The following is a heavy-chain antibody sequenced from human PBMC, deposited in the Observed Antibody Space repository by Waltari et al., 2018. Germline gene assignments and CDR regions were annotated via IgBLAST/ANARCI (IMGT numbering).Heavy chain of an antibody. V-gene: IGHV4-39*07. CDR2: IYYSGST. D-gene: IGHD2-21*02. Sequence: QLQLQESGPGLVKPSETLSLTCTVPGGSISSSSYYWGWIRQPPGKGLEWIGSIYYSGSTYYNPSLKSRVTISVDTSKNQFSLKLSSVTAADTAVYYCARDQGGNFYFDYWGQGTLVTVSS. CDR3: ARDQGGNFYFDY. J-gene: IGHJ4*02. CDR1: GGSISSSSYY.